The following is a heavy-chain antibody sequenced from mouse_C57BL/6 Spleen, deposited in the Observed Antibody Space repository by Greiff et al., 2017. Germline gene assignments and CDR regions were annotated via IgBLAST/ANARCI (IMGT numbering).Heavy chain of an antibody. V-gene: IGHV1-82*01. CDR3: ARDGYDAWFAY. J-gene: IGHJ3*01. CDR1: GYAFSSSW. Sequence: VQLQQPGAELVKPGASVKISCKASGYAFSSSWMNWVKQRPGKGLEWIGRIYPGDGDTNYNGKFKGKATLTADKSSSTAYMQLSSLTSEDSAVYFCARDGYDAWFAYWGQGTLVTVSA. CDR2: IYPGDGDT. D-gene: IGHD2-2*01.